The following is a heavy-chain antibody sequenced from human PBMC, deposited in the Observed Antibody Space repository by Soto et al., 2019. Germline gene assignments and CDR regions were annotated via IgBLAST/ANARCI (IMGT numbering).Heavy chain of an antibody. V-gene: IGHV1-18*01. J-gene: IGHJ4*02. CDR1: GYTFNTYG. Sequence: QVQLVQSGAEVKKPGASVKVSCKASGYTFNTYGISWVRQAPGQGLEWMGWISTYNGNANYVRKFQGRVTMTTDTSTSTAYMELGSLRFDDTAVYYCARDEGTAAGVYDYWGQGTLVTVSS. CDR3: ARDEGTAAGVYDY. CDR2: ISTYNGNA. D-gene: IGHD6-13*01.